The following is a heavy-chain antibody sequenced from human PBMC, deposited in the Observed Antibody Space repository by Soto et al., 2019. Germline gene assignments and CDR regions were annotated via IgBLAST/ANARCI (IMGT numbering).Heavy chain of an antibody. CDR3: ARDLPSDCTNGVCLVS. V-gene: IGHV4-30-4*01. CDR2: IYYSGST. CDR1: GGSISSGDYY. J-gene: IGHJ4*02. Sequence: TLSLPCTVSGGSISSGDYYWSWIRQPPGKGLEWIGYIYYSGSTYYNPSLKSRVTISVDTSKNQFSLKLSSVTAADTAVYYCARDLPSDCTNGVCLVSWGQGTLVTVSS. D-gene: IGHD2-8*01.